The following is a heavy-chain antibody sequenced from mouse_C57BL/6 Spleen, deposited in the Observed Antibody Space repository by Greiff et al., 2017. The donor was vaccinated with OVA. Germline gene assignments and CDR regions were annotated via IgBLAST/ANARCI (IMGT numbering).Heavy chain of an antibody. J-gene: IGHJ2*01. D-gene: IGHD2-1*01. V-gene: IGHV1-26*01. CDR1: GYTFTDYY. CDR2: INPNNGGT. CDR3: ARSGGNYNLDY. Sequence: EVKLQQSGPELVKPGASVKISCKASGYTFTDYYMNWVKQSHGKSLEWIGDINPNNGGTSYNQKFKGKATLTVDKSSSTAYMELRSLTSEDSAVYYCARSGGNYNLDYWGQGTTLTVSS.